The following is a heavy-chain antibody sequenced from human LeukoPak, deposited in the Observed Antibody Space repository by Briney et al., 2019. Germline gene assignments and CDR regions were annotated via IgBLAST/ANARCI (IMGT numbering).Heavy chain of an antibody. Sequence: GGSLRLSCAASGFTFSSYAMSWVRQAPGKGLEWVSAIGGSGGHTYYADSVKGRFTISRDNSENRLYLQMNSLRAEDTAVYYCARDHSCTNGVCSLGYWGQGTLVTVSS. V-gene: IGHV3-23*01. J-gene: IGHJ4*02. CDR3: ARDHSCTNGVCSLGY. CDR1: GFTFSSYA. D-gene: IGHD2-8*01. CDR2: IGGSGGHT.